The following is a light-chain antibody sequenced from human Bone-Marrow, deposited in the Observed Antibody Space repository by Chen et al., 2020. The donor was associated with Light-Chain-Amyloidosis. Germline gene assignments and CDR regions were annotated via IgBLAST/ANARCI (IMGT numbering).Light chain of an antibody. CDR3: QSYQGSSQGV. CDR1: SGSIATNY. V-gene: IGLV6-57*01. Sequence: NFMLTQPHSVSESPGKTVIISCTRSSGSIATNYVQWYQQRPGSSPTTVSYEDDQRPSGVPDRFSCSIDRSSNSASLPISGLKTEDEADYYCQSYQGSSQGVFGGWTKLTVL. J-gene: IGLJ3*02. CDR2: EDD.